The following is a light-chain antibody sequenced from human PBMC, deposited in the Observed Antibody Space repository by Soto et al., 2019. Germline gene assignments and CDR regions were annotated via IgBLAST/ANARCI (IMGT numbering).Light chain of an antibody. J-gene: IGKJ4*01. CDR2: GAS. CDR3: QQYNNWPPRT. V-gene: IGKV3-15*01. CDR1: HSVSTN. Sequence: EIVLSQSPATLSLSQGESTTLSCRASHSVSTNLAWYQQKPGQAPRLLIYGASTRATGVPARFSGSGSGTEFTLTISSLQSEDFAVYFCQQYNNWPPRTFGGGTKVDI.